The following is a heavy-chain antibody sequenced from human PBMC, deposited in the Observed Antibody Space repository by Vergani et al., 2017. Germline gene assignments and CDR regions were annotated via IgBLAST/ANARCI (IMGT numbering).Heavy chain of an antibody. CDR2: ISGSGGST. CDR1: GFPFSSYA. CDR3: AKEPATVTTIY. Sequence: EVQLLESGGGLVQPGGSLSLSCAASGFPFSSYAMSGVRQAPGKGVEWVSAISGSGGSTSYADSVKGRFTSSRDNSKNTLSLQMNSLRAEDTAVYYCAKEPATVTTIYWGQGTLVTVSS. V-gene: IGHV3-23*01. D-gene: IGHD4-17*01. J-gene: IGHJ4*02.